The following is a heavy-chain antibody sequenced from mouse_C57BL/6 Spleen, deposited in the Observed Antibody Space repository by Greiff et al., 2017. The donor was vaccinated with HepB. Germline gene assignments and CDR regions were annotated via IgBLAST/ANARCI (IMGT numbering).Heavy chain of an antibody. CDR1: GYTFTSYW. D-gene: IGHD2-3*01. V-gene: IGHV1-61*01. Sequence: QVQLQQSGAELVRPGSSVKLSCKASGYTFTSYWMDWVKQRPGQGLEWIGNIYPSDSETHYNQKFKDKATLTVDKSSSTAYMQLSSLTSEDSAVYYCARSDGYYGVDYWGQGTTLTVSS. CDR2: IYPSDSET. CDR3: ARSDGYYGVDY. J-gene: IGHJ2*01.